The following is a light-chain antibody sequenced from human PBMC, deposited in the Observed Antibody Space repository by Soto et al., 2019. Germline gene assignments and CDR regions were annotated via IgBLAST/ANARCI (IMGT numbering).Light chain of an antibody. J-gene: IGKJ1*01. Sequence: IQMTQSPSSLSASVGDRVTITCRSSQGIGNSLAWYQQKPGTVPKVLIHAASTLQSGVPSRFSGSGSGTYFTLTISSLQPEDVATYYCQKYDSVPTFGPGTKVEIK. V-gene: IGKV1-27*01. CDR2: AAS. CDR1: QGIGNS. CDR3: QKYDSVPT.